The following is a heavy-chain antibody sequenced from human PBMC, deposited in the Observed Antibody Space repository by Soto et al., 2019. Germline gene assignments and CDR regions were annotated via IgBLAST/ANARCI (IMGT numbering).Heavy chain of an antibody. CDR3: AYSGSRVHYYGMDV. CDR2: INAGNGNT. D-gene: IGHD1-26*01. Sequence: ASVKVSCKASGYTFTSYAMHWVRQAPGQRLEWMGWINAGNGNTKYSQKFQGRVTITRDTSASTAYMELSSLRSEDTAVYYCAYSGSRVHYYGMDVWGQGTTVTVSS. CDR1: GYTFTSYA. V-gene: IGHV1-3*01. J-gene: IGHJ6*02.